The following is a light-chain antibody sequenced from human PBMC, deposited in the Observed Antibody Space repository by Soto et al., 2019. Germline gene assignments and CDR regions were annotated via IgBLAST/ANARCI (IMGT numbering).Light chain of an antibody. J-gene: IGLJ3*02. V-gene: IGLV1-40*01. CDR1: GSNIGAGYD. CDR3: QSFDSSLNGWV. Sequence: QSVLTQPPSVSGAPGQMVTISCTGSGSNIGAGYDVHWYQQIPGTAPKLLIFDNNNRPSGVPDRFSGSKSATSASLAITGLQAEDEADYYCQSFDSSLNGWVFGGGTKLTVL. CDR2: DNN.